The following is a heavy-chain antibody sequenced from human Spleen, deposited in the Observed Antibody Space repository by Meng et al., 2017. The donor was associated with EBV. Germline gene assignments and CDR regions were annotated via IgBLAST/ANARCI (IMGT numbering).Heavy chain of an antibody. CDR1: GGSFSSYA. CDR2: IIPIVHAP. V-gene: IGHV1-69*06. D-gene: IGHD3-3*01. CDR3: ARESSKRSGFFYYFDY. Sequence: QGELVQSRAEGKRPGSSVKVSCKVSGGSFSSYAFNWVRQVPGQGLEWMGRIIPIVHAPDYAQKFQDRVTITADTSTSTAYMEVSSLRSEDTAVYYCARESSKRSGFFYYFDYWGQGTLVTVSS. J-gene: IGHJ4*02.